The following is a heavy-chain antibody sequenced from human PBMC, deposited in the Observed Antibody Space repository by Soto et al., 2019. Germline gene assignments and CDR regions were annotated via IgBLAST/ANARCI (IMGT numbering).Heavy chain of an antibody. CDR2: IKQDGSEK. V-gene: IGHV3-7*03. CDR1: GFTFSSYW. D-gene: IGHD1-26*01. Sequence: PGGSLRLSCAVSGFTFSSYWMSWVRQAPGKGLEWVANIKQDGSEKYYLDSVKGRFTISRDNAKNSLYLQMNSLRAEDTAVYYCASDRFRGTYYLRGVTYFFEEWGQGAPVTVSS. J-gene: IGHJ4*02. CDR3: ASDRFRGTYYLRGVTYFFEE.